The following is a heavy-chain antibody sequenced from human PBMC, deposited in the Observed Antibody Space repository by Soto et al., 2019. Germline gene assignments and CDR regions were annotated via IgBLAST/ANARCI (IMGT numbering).Heavy chain of an antibody. CDR1: GGSFSGYY. CDR2: INHSGST. J-gene: IGHJ6*03. V-gene: IGHV4-34*01. Sequence: SETLSLTCAVYGGSFSGYYWSWIRQPPGKGLEWIGEINHSGSTNYNPSLKSRVTISVDTSKNQFSLKLSSVTAADTAVYYCARALIAAAGTYYYYYYYMDVWGKGTTVTVSS. CDR3: ARALIAAAGTYYYYYYYMDV. D-gene: IGHD6-13*01.